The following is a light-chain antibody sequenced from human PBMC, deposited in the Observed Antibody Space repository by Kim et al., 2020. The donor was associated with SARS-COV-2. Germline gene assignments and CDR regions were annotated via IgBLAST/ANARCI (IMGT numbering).Light chain of an antibody. CDR1: SLRRFY. J-gene: IGLJ1*01. V-gene: IGLV3-19*01. CDR2: DKN. CDR3: NSRDRDSTGNLYV. Sequence: QTVTITSHGESLRRFYASGYQPRPGQAPVLVTDDKNNRPSGIPARFSGSSSGDTASLTITRAQAADEADYYCNSRDRDSTGNLYVFGTGTKVTVL.